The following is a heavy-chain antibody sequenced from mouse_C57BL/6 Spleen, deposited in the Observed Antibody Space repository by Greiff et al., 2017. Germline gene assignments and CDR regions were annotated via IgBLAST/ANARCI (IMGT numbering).Heavy chain of an antibody. D-gene: IGHD1-1*01. CDR2: INPDSSTI. CDR1: GIDFSRYC. CDR3: ARDTTVVPMDY. V-gene: IGHV4-1*01. Sequence: EVQGVESGGGLVQPGGSLKLSCAASGIDFSRYCMSWVRRAPGKGLEWIGEINPDSSTINYAPSLKDKFIISRDNAKNTLYLQMSKVRSEDTALYYCARDTTVVPMDYWGQGTSVTVSS. J-gene: IGHJ4*01.